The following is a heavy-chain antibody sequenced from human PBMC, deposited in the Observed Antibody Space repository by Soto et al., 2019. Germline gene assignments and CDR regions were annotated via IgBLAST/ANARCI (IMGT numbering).Heavy chain of an antibody. CDR3: ARFLREGASDI. CDR2: IYYSGST. J-gene: IGHJ3*02. CDR1: GGSISSYY. V-gene: IGHV4-59*01. Sequence: PSETLSLTCTVSGGSISSYYWSWIRQPPGKGLEWIGYIYYSGSTNYNPSLKSRVTISVDTSKNQFSLKLSSVTAADTAVYYCARFLREGASDIWGQGTMVTVSS.